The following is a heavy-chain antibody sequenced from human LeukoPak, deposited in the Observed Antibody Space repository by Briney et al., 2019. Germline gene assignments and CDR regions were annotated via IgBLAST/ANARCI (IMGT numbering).Heavy chain of an antibody. D-gene: IGHD3-10*01. V-gene: IGHV4-38-2*02. Sequence: SETLSLTCSVSGYSINSGYYWGWIRQSPGRGVEWIGNVYHSGSTYYNPSLKSRVTMSVDTSKNQSPLRLTSVTAEDTAVYYCARGSSDSGSGNYYYYFDYWGQGTLVTVSS. J-gene: IGHJ4*02. CDR3: ARGSSDSGSGNYYYYFDY. CDR2: VYHSGST. CDR1: GYSINSGYY.